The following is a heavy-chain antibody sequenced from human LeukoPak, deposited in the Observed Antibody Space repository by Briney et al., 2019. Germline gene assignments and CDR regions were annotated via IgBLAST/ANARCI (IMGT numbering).Heavy chain of an antibody. Sequence: HTGGSLRLSCAASGFTFSSYAMSWVRQAPGKGLEWVSGISSSGSGGSTYYADSVKGRFTISRDNSKNTLYLQINSVRAEDTALYYCARAYSSSWYDFWGQGTLVTVSS. CDR2: ISSSGSGGST. CDR1: GFTFSSYA. D-gene: IGHD6-13*01. V-gene: IGHV3-23*01. CDR3: ARAYSSSWYDF. J-gene: IGHJ5*01.